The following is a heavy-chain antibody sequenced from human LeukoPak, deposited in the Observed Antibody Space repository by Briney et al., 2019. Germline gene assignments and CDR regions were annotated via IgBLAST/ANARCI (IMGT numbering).Heavy chain of an antibody. Sequence: PSETLSLTCTVSGGSISSYYWSWIRQPPGKGPEWIGYIYYSGSTNYNPSLKSRVTISIDTSKNQYSLKLSSVTAADTAVYYCARGGSNFYDMDVWGQGTTVTVSS. CDR1: GGSISSYY. V-gene: IGHV4-59*01. CDR2: IYYSGST. D-gene: IGHD2-2*01. J-gene: IGHJ6*02. CDR3: ARGGSNFYDMDV.